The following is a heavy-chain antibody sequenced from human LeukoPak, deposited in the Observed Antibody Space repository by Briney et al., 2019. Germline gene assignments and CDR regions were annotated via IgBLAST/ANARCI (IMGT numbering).Heavy chain of an antibody. Sequence: GASAKVSCKASGGTFSSYAISWVRQAPGQGLEWMGGIIPIFGTANYAQKFQGRVTITTDESTSTAYMELSSLRSEDTAVYYCARGTLGDYWFDPWGQGTLVTVSS. CDR3: ARGTLGDYWFDP. J-gene: IGHJ5*02. D-gene: IGHD2-21*02. CDR1: GGTFSSYA. V-gene: IGHV1-69*05. CDR2: IIPIFGTA.